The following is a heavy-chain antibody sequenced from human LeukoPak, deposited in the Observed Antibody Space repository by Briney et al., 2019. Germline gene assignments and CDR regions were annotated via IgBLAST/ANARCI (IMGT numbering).Heavy chain of an antibody. CDR2: ISGSGAST. CDR3: AKEKYSSGWFDY. V-gene: IGHV3-23*01. J-gene: IGHJ4*02. CDR1: GFTFSSYA. D-gene: IGHD6-19*01. Sequence: SGGSLRLSCAASGFTFSSYAMSWVRQAPGKGLEWVSAISGSGASTYYADSVKGRFTISRDNSKNALYLQMNSLRAEDTAVYYCAKEKYSSGWFDYWGQGTLVTVSS.